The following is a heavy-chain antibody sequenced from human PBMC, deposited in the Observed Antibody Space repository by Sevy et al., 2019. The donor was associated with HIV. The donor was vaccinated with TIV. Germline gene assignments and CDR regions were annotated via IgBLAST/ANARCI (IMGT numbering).Heavy chain of an antibody. J-gene: IGHJ3*01. CDR2: ISFDGTDK. Sequence: GGSLRLSCAASRFTFSSYPMHWVRQAPGKGLEWVSFISFDGTDKYYADSVKGRFTITRDNSKNTLLLQMNSLRAEDTAFYYCVRETTMLPRGAFDFWGQGTMVTVSS. V-gene: IGHV3-30-3*01. D-gene: IGHD3-10*01. CDR1: RFTFSSYP. CDR3: VRETTMLPRGAFDF.